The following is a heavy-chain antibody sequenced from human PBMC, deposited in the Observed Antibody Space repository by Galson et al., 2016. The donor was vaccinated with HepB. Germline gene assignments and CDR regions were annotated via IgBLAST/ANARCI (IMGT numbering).Heavy chain of an antibody. CDR1: GGTFTSYA. CDR2: IIPIFGTS. J-gene: IGHJ6*02. V-gene: IGHV1-69*13. CDR3: ARVRDGYKHYYYYGLGV. D-gene: IGHD5-24*01. Sequence: SVKVSCKASGGTFTSYAISWVRQAPGQGLEWMGGIIPIFGTSNYAQKFQGRVMITADESTSTAYLELSSLRSEDTAVYYCARVRDGYKHYYYYGLGVWGQGTTVTVS.